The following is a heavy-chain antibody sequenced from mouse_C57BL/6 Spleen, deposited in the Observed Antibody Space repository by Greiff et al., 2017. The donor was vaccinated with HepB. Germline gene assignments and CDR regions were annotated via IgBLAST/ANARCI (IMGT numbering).Heavy chain of an antibody. V-gene: IGHV2-5*01. Sequence: QVQLKQSGPGLVQPSQSLSITCTVSGFSLTSYGVHWVRQSPGKGLEWLGVIWRGGSTDYNAAFMSRLSITKDNSKSQVFFKMNSLQADDTAIYYCAKIKIITTVVAKDWYFDVWGTGTTVTVSS. J-gene: IGHJ1*03. CDR2: IWRGGST. CDR1: GFSLTSYG. CDR3: AKIKIITTVVAKDWYFDV. D-gene: IGHD1-1*01.